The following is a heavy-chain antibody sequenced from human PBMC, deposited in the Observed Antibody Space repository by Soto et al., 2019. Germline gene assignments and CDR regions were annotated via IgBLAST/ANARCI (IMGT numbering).Heavy chain of an antibody. J-gene: IGHJ6*02. V-gene: IGHV1-18*01. CDR1: GYTFTSYG. CDR3: ARDRDWNYLTTYYYYGMDV. CDR2: ISAYNGNT. Sequence: ASVKVSCKASGYTFTSYGISWVRQAPGQGLEWMGWISAYNGNTNYAQKLQGRVTMTTDTSTSTAYMELRSLRSDDTAVYYCARDRDWNYLTTYYYYGMDVWGQGTTVTVSS. D-gene: IGHD1-7*01.